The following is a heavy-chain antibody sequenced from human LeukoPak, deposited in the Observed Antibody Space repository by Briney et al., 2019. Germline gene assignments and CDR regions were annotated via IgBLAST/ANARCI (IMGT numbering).Heavy chain of an antibody. D-gene: IGHD2-15*01. Sequence: KAGGSLRLSCAVSGFTFSHAWMSWVRQAPGKGLEWVGRIKSKVDGGTTDYGAPVKGRFTISRDESKNTLYLQMNSLKSEDTAVYYCTTIRGFCSGRSCLGYWGQGTLVTVFS. V-gene: IGHV3-15*01. CDR1: GFTFSHAW. CDR2: IKSKVDGGTT. CDR3: TTIRGFCSGRSCLGY. J-gene: IGHJ4*02.